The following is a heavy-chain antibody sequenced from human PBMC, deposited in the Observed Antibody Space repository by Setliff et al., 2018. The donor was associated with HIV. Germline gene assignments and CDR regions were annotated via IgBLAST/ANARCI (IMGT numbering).Heavy chain of an antibody. Sequence: PSETLSLTCVVSGYSISSNDWWGWIRQSPGKGLEWIGYIYYSGSIYYNPSLKSRVTMSVDTSKNQFSLKLSSVTAADTAVYYCARHQYYYDSSGGGALDYWGQGTLVTVSS. CDR3: ARHQYYYDSSGGGALDY. CDR1: GYSISSNDW. D-gene: IGHD3-22*01. CDR2: IYYSGSI. V-gene: IGHV4-28*05. J-gene: IGHJ4*02.